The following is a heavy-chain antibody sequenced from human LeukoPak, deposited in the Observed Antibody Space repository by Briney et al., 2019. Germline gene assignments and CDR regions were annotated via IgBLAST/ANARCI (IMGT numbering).Heavy chain of an antibody. CDR3: ARLVGAAAGTRRRLVAY. J-gene: IGHJ4*02. CDR2: INHSGST. CDR1: GGSFSGYY. Sequence: SETLSLTCAVYGGSFSGYYWSWIRQPPGKGLEWIGEINHSGSTNYNPSLKSRVTISVDTSKNQFSLKLSSVTAADTAVYYCARLVGAAAGTRRRLVAYWGQGTLVTVSS. V-gene: IGHV4-34*01. D-gene: IGHD6-13*01.